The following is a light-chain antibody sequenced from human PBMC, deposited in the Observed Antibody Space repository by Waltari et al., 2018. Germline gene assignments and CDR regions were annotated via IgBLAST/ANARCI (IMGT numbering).Light chain of an antibody. Sequence: DTQMTQSPSTLSASVADRVTITCRASQSILTWLAWYQQKPGKAPRLLIYKAFNLESGVPGRFSGSASGTEFNLTISSLQPDDSATYYCQQYHDYSAFGQGTKLEIK. V-gene: IGKV1-5*03. CDR1: QSILTW. CDR3: QQYHDYSA. J-gene: IGKJ2*01. CDR2: KAF.